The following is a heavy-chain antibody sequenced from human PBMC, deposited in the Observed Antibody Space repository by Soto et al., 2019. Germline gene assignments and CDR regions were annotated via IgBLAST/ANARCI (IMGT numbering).Heavy chain of an antibody. D-gene: IGHD3-10*01. CDR3: ARDHLLLWFGESMNNYYYGMDV. J-gene: IGHJ6*02. CDR2: IYYSGST. Sequence: SETLSLTCTVSGGSISSGDYYWSWIRQHPGKGLEWIGYIYYSGSTYYNPSLKSRVTISVDTSKNQFSLKLSSVTAADTAVYYCARDHLLLWFGESMNNYYYGMDVWGQGTTVTVSS. CDR1: GGSISSGDYY. V-gene: IGHV4-30-4*08.